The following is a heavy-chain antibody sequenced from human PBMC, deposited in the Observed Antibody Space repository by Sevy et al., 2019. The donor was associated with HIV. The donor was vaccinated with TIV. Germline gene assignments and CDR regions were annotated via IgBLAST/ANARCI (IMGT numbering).Heavy chain of an antibody. CDR3: ARGIHYYDSRGYYQLDY. D-gene: IGHD3-22*01. Sequence: GSLRLSCAASGFTFSSYWMHWVRQAPGKGLVWVSRINSDGSSTSYADSVKGRLTISRDNAKNTLYLQMNSLRAEDTAVYYCARGIHYYDSRGYYQLDYWGQGTLVTVSS. J-gene: IGHJ4*02. V-gene: IGHV3-74*01. CDR2: INSDGSST. CDR1: GFTFSSYW.